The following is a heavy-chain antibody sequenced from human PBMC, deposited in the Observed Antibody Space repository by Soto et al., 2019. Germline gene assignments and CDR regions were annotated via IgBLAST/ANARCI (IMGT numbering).Heavy chain of an antibody. D-gene: IGHD3-10*01. J-gene: IGHJ6*02. CDR3: MKAHESGDFLGMSV. CDR1: GGSVSTGMKY. V-gene: IGHV4-61*01. CDR2: MYKTGET. Sequence: SETLSLTCTVSGGSVSTGMKYWGWVRQPPGKALEFIGYMYKTGETLLNSSLKSRVTLSMDTSKNQFSLTLSSVTAADTAVYFCMKAHESGDFLGMSVWGPGTTVTVSS.